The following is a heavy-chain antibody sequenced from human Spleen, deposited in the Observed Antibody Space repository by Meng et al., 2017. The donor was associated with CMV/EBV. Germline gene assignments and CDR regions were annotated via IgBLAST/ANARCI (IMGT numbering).Heavy chain of an antibody. CDR1: GGSISSGDYY. V-gene: IGHV4-30-4*08. CDR3: ARAKGGPVTTRAFDI. Sequence: SETLSLTCTVSGGSISSGDYYWSWIRQPPGKGLEWIGYIYYSGSTYYNPSLKSRVTISVDTSKNQFSLNLSSVTAADTAVYYCARAKGGPVTTRAFDIWGQGTMVTVSS. CDR2: IYYSGST. D-gene: IGHD4-17*01. J-gene: IGHJ3*02.